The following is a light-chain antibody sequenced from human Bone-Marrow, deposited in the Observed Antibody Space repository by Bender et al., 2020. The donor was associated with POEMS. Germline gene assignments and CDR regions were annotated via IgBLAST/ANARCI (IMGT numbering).Light chain of an antibody. V-gene: IGLV3-21*02. J-gene: IGLJ2*01. CDR2: DDT. Sequence: SYVLTQSPSVSVAPGQTASISCAGNNIGDRSVHWYRQKPGQAPVLVVYDDTDRPSGIPERFSGSNSASTATLTISRVEAGDEADYFCQVWDSVSRHPVVFGGGTKLTVL. CDR3: QVWDSVSRHPVV. CDR1: NIGDRS.